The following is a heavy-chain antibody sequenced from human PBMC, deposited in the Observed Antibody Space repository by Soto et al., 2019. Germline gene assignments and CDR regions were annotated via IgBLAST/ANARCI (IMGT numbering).Heavy chain of an antibody. V-gene: IGHV1-18*04. CDR2: VSAYNGDT. J-gene: IGHJ4*02. Sequence: APVKVSCKASGYTFTNYGFSWVRQAPGQGLELMGWVSAYNGDTNFAQKFRGRVTLTAETSTSTAYMELRSLRSDDTAVYYCARCDGYYGGSNSYWAQGTLVTVSS. CDR1: GYTFTNYG. D-gene: IGHD4-17*01. CDR3: ARCDGYYGGSNSY.